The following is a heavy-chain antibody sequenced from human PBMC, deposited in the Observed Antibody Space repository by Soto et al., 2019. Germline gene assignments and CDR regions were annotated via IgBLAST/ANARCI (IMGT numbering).Heavy chain of an antibody. CDR3: ARSLCSSTSCYSSYFDY. D-gene: IGHD2-2*01. CDR2: IYYSGST. J-gene: IGHJ4*02. CDR1: GGSISSGGYY. Sequence: QVQLQESGPGLVKPSQTLSLTCTVSGGSISSGGYYWSWIRQHPGKGLEWIGYIYYSGSTYYNPSLKSRVTISVDTSKNQFSLKLSSVTAADTAVYYCARSLCSSTSCYSSYFDYWGQGTLVTVSS. V-gene: IGHV4-31*03.